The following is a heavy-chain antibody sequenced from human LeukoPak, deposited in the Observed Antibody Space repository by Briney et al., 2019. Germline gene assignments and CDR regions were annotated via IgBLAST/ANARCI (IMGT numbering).Heavy chain of an antibody. V-gene: IGHV3-21*01. CDR2: ISSSSSYI. CDR3: SREDPRGQWLVPYDY. Sequence: RSGGSLRLSCAASGFTFSSYSMNWARQAPGKGLEWVSSISSSSSYIYYADSVKGRFTISRDNAKNSLYLQMNSLRAEDTAVYYCSREDPRGQWLVPYDYWGQGTLVTVSS. D-gene: IGHD6-19*01. CDR1: GFTFSSYS. J-gene: IGHJ4*02.